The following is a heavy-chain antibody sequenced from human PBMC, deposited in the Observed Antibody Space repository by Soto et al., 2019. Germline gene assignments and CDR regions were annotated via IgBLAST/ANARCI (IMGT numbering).Heavy chain of an antibody. V-gene: IGHV1-8*01. CDR3: AGAGVGPIAAAGFDY. CDR1: GYTFTSYD. D-gene: IGHD6-13*01. J-gene: IGHJ4*02. CDR2: MNPNSGNT. Sequence: ASVKVSCKASGYTFTSYDINWVRQATGQGLEWMGWMNPNSGNTGYAQKFQGRVTMTRNTSISTAYMELSSLRSEDTAVYYCAGAGVGPIAAAGFDYWGQGPLVTVSS.